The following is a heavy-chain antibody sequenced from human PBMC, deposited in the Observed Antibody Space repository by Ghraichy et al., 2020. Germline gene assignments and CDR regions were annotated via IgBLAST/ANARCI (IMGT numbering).Heavy chain of an antibody. D-gene: IGHD5-12*01. J-gene: IGHJ4*02. CDR1: GYSISSGYY. CDR2: IYHSGST. Sequence: SETLSLTCTVSGYSISSGYYWGWIRQPPGKGLEWIGSIYHSGSTYYNPSLKSRVTISVDTSKNQFSLKLSSVTAADTAVYYCARGPDSGYDLHWGQGTLVTVSS. CDR3: ARGPDSGYDLH. V-gene: IGHV4-38-2*02.